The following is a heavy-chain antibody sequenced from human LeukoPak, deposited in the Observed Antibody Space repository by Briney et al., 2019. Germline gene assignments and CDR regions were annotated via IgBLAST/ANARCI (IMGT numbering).Heavy chain of an antibody. D-gene: IGHD1-26*01. CDR1: GYTFTGYY. V-gene: IGHV1-2*02. CDR3: ARVGQWELLGPPDY. CDR2: INPNSGGT. J-gene: IGHJ4*02. Sequence: ASVKVSCKASGYTFTGYYMHWVRQAPGQGLEWMGWINPNSGGTNYAQKFQGRVTMTRDTSISTAYMELSRLRSDGTAVYYCARVGQWELLGPPDYWGQGTLVTVSS.